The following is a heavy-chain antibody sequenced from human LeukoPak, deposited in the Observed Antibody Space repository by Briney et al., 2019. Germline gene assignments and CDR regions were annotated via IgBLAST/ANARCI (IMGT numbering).Heavy chain of an antibody. CDR1: GFTVITND. J-gene: IGHJ4*02. Sequence: GGSLRLSCAASGFTVITNDMTWVRQAPGKGLEWVSVLFSDGNTKYADSVQGRFTISRDNSKNTLYLEMNSLSPDDTAVYYCARGVEPLAANTLAYWGQGTLVTVSS. D-gene: IGHD1-14*01. V-gene: IGHV3-53*01. CDR3: ARGVEPLAANTLAY. CDR2: LFSDGNT.